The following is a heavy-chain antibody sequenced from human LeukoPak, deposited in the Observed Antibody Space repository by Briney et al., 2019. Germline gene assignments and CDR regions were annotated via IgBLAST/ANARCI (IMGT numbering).Heavy chain of an antibody. CDR3: ARSIVVVPAAIRFDP. CDR1: GFTFSSYG. D-gene: IGHD2-2*01. V-gene: IGHV3-33*01. Sequence: GGSLRLSCAASGFTFSSYGMHWVRQAPGKGLEWVAVIWNDGSKKYYADSVKGRFTISRDDSKNTLYLQMNSLRAEDTAVFYCARSIVVVPAAIRFDPWGQGTLVTVSS. CDR2: IWNDGSKK. J-gene: IGHJ5*02.